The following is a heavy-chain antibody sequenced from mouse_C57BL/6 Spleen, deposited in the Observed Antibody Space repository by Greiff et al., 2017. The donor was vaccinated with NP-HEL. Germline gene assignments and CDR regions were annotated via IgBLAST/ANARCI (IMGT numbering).Heavy chain of an antibody. J-gene: IGHJ2*01. V-gene: IGHV1-18*01. Sequence: DVQLQESGPELVKPGASVKIPCKASGYTFTDYNMDWVKQSHGKSLEWIGDINPNNGGTIYNQKFKGKATLTVDKSSSTAYMELRSLTSEDTAVYYCARANLLLRHYFDYWGQGTTLTVSS. CDR1: GYTFTDYN. CDR2: INPNNGGT. CDR3: ARANLLLRHYFDY. D-gene: IGHD1-1*01.